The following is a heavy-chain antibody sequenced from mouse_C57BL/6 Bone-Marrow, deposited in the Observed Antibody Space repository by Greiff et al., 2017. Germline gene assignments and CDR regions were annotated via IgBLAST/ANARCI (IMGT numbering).Heavy chain of an antibody. CDR1: GFNIKDDY. J-gene: IGHJ4*01. CDR3: TYYYGSSYYYAMDY. Sequence: VQLQQSGAELVRPGASVKLSCTASGFNIKDDYMHWVKQRPEQGLEWIGWIDPENGDTEYASKFQGKATITADTSSNTAHLQLSSLTSEDTAVYYCTYYYGSSYYYAMDYWGQGTSVTVSS. D-gene: IGHD1-1*01. CDR2: IDPENGDT. V-gene: IGHV14-4*01.